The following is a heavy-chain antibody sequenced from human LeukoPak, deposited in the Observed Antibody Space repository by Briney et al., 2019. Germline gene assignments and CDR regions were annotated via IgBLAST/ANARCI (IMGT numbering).Heavy chain of an antibody. Sequence: GESLKISCKGSGYSFTSYWIGWVRQMPGKGLEWMGIIYPGDSDTRYSPSFQGQVTISADKSISTAYLQWSSLKASDTAMYYCARNDIVVVPAATREVGADYYYYYYYMDVWGKGTTVTVSS. D-gene: IGHD2-2*01. CDR3: ARNDIVVVPAATREVGADYYYYYYYMDV. J-gene: IGHJ6*03. CDR2: IYPGDSDT. V-gene: IGHV5-51*01. CDR1: GYSFTSYW.